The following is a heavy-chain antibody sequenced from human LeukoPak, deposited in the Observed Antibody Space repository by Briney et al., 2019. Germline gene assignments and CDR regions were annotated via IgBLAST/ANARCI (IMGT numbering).Heavy chain of an antibody. D-gene: IGHD5-18*01. CDR2: IYSGGST. CDR1: GFTVSSNY. J-gene: IGHJ3*02. CDR3: ARVAMGRAFHI. Sequence: GGSLTLLCAASGFTVSSNYSSWVRQAPGKGLEWVSVIYSGGSTYYADSVKGRFTISRDNSKNTLYLQMNSLRAEDSAVYYCARVAMGRAFHIWGHGDTFTVSS. V-gene: IGHV3-53*01.